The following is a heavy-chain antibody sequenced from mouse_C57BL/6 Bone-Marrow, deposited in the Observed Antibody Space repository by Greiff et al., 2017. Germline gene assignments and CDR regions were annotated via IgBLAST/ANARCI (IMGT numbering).Heavy chain of an antibody. CDR3: ARSVANWPYFDY. CDR2: IRNKANGYTT. J-gene: IGHJ2*01. Sequence: EVKLQESGGGLVQPGGSLSLSCAASGFTFTDYYMSWVRQPPGEALEWLGFIRNKANGYTTEYSASVKGRFTISRDNSQSILYLQMNALRAEDSATYYCARSVANWPYFDYWGQGTTLTVSS. CDR1: GFTFTDYY. V-gene: IGHV7-3*01. D-gene: IGHD1-1*02.